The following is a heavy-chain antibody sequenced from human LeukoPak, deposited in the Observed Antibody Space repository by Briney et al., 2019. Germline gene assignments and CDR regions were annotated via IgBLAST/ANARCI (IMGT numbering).Heavy chain of an antibody. Sequence: SQTLSLTCTVSGGSISSGGYYWTWIRQHPGKGLEWFGYIYYSGSTYYNPSLKNRVTMSVDMSKNQFSLKLSTVTAADTAVYYCAGAKAYDNNGFYYQGAFDIWGQGTMVTVSS. CDR3: AGAKAYDNNGFYYQGAFDI. V-gene: IGHV4-31*03. D-gene: IGHD3-22*01. CDR1: GGSISSGGYY. CDR2: IYYSGST. J-gene: IGHJ3*02.